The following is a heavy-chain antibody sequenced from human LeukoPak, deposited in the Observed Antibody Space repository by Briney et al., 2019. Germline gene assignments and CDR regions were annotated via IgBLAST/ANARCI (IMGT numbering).Heavy chain of an antibody. Sequence: ASVKVSCKASGYTFSSYGISWVRKAPGQGLEWMGWSSTYSSHTNYAQKLQGRVTMTTDTSTSTAYMELRSLRSDDTAVYYCARVGSYNGGHYGMDVWGQGTTVTVSS. CDR3: ARVGSYNGGHYGMDV. D-gene: IGHD1-14*01. J-gene: IGHJ6*02. V-gene: IGHV1-18*01. CDR2: SSTYSSHT. CDR1: GYTFSSYG.